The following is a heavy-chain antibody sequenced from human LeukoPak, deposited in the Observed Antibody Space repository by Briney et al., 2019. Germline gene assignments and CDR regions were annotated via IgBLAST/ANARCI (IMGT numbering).Heavy chain of an antibody. CDR3: AKGPRSGWYYFDY. J-gene: IGHJ4*02. CDR1: GFTFDIYA. Sequence: GGSLRLSCAASGFTFDIYAMSWVRQAPGKGLEWVSGISGSGGRTYYADSVKGRFTISRDNSKNTLYLQMNSLRAEDTAVYYCAKGPRSGWYYFDYWGQGTLVTVSS. V-gene: IGHV3-23*01. D-gene: IGHD6-19*01. CDR2: ISGSGGRT.